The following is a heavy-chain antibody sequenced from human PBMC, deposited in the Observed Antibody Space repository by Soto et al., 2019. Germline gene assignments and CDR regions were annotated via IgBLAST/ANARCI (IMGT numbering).Heavy chain of an antibody. CDR1: GRSMSSNY. J-gene: IGHJ4*02. D-gene: IGHD4-4*01. Sequence: QVHLQESGPEVVKPSETLSLTCSVSGRSMSSNYWSWIRQSPDKGLEWLGYVFYGGTAYNPSLVGRVSISVEPPNSQFSLKLTSVTAADTAVYYCASYRGAFYFDSWGQGIQVTFSS. CDR3: ASYRGAFYFDS. CDR2: VFYGGT. V-gene: IGHV4-59*01.